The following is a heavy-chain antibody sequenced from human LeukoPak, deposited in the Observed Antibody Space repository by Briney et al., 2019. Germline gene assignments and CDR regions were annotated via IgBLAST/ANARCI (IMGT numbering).Heavy chain of an antibody. CDR3: ARIDGPTVFTYYMDL. CDR2: ISPRSETI. Sequence: PGGSLRLSCATSGFSFNRRGMNWVRHPPGKGLEGVSYISPRSETIYYAESVKGRFTVSRDDSKDSLYLQMHTLRAEDTAVYYCARIDGPTVFTYYMDLWGKGTTVTVAS. D-gene: IGHD3-16*01. V-gene: IGHV3-48*04. CDR1: GFSFNRRG. J-gene: IGHJ6*03.